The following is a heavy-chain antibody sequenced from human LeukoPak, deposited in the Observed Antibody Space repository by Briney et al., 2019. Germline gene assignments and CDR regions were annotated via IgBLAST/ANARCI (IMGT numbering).Heavy chain of an antibody. CDR2: IFYSGTT. CDR1: GGSISSSSYY. D-gene: IGHD2-15*01. CDR3: ARKVAGNTWYFDV. V-gene: IGHV4-39*01. Sequence: SGTLSLTCTVSGGSISSSSYYWGWIRQPPGKGLEWIGTIFYSGTTYYNPSLKSRVTMSVDTSKNQFSLQLNSVTPEDTAVYYCARKVAGNTWYFDVWGRGTQVTVSS. J-gene: IGHJ2*01.